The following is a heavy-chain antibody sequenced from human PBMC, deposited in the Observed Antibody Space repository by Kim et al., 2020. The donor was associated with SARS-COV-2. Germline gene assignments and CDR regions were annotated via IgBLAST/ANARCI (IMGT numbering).Heavy chain of an antibody. J-gene: IGHJ6*02. V-gene: IGHV3-48*03. Sequence: GGSLRLSCAASGFTFSSYEMNWVRQAPGKGLEWVSYISSSGSTIYYADSVKGRFTISRDNAKNSLYLQMNSLRAEDTAVYYCARDFRMAAGNYYYYYGMDVWGQGTTVTVSS. CDR2: ISSSGSTI. D-gene: IGHD6-13*01. CDR1: GFTFSSYE. CDR3: ARDFRMAAGNYYYYYGMDV.